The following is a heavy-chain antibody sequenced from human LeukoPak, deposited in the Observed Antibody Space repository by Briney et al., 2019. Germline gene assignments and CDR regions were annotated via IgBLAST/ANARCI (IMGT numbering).Heavy chain of an antibody. D-gene: IGHD3-16*02. Sequence: ASVKVSCKASGYTFSSYDISWVRQATGQGLEWMGWMNPNSGNTGYAQNFQGRLTMTRNTSISTVYMELSRLRSDDTAVYYCARDLGELSSSYNWGQGTLVTVSS. CDR3: ARDLGELSSSYN. CDR2: MNPNSGNT. J-gene: IGHJ4*02. CDR1: GYTFSSYD. V-gene: IGHV1-8*01.